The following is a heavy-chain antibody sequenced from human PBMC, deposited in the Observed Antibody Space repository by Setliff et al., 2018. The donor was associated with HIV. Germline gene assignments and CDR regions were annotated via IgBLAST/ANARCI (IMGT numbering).Heavy chain of an antibody. CDR3: ARDPADFDS. CDR2: INWKGDRT. J-gene: IGHJ4*02. CDR1: GFTFDDYG. V-gene: IGHV3-20*04. Sequence: AGGSLRLSCAASGFTFDDYGMNWVRQAPGKGLEWVSGINWKGDRTGYADSVKGRFTISRDNAKNSLYLQMDSLRAEDTALYYCARDPADFDSWGQGTLVTVSS.